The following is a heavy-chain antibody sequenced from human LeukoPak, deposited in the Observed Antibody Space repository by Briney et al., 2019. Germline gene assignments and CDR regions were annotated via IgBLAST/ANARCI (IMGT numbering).Heavy chain of an antibody. D-gene: IGHD3-22*01. CDR2: LYSNNIT. J-gene: IGHJ4*02. Sequence: PGGSLRLSCAASGFTVNNNYMTWARQAPGKGLEWVSVLYSNNITYYADSVKGRFTISRDSSKNTLYLQMNSLRAEDTAVYYCARGITMMIVAPGYWGQGTLVTVSS. V-gene: IGHV3-53*01. CDR3: ARGITMMIVAPGY. CDR1: GFTVNNNY.